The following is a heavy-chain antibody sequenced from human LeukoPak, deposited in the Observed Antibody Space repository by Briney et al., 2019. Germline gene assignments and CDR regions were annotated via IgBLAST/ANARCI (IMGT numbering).Heavy chain of an antibody. CDR1: GFTFSDYW. V-gene: IGHV3-74*01. CDR2: TNRDETST. Sequence: GGSLRLSCTASGFTFSDYWMQWVRQVPSKGLVWVARTNRDETSTTYADSVKGRFTISRDNAKNTLSLEMNSLGAEDTAVYYCARVRDGGAADFWGQGTLVTVSS. D-gene: IGHD4-23*01. J-gene: IGHJ4*02. CDR3: ARVRDGGAADF.